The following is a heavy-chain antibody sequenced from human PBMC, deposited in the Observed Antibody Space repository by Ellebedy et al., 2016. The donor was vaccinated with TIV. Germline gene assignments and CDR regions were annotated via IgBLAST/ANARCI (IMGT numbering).Heavy chain of an antibody. V-gene: IGHV1-2*02. J-gene: IGHJ6*02. Sequence: AASVKVSCKASGYTFTGYYMHWVRQAPGQGLEWMGWINPNSGGTNYAQKFQGRVTMTRDTSISTAYMELSRLRAEDSAVYYCAKDMVFGDGKWEIDVWGQGTTVTVSS. CDR1: GYTFTGYY. CDR3: AKDMVFGDGKWEIDV. D-gene: IGHD1-26*01. CDR2: INPNSGGT.